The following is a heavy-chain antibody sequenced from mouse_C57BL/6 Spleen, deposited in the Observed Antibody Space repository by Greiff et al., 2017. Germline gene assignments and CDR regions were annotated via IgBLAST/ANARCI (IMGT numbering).Heavy chain of an antibody. V-gene: IGHV1-39*01. CDR1: GYSFTDYN. D-gene: IGHD1-1*01. CDR3: AREDYGTGNWFAY. J-gene: IGHJ3*01. CDR2: INPNYGTT. Sequence: VQLKESGPELVKPGASVKISCKASGYSFTDYNMNWVKQSNGKSLEWIGVINPNYGTTSYNQKFKGKATLTVDQSSSTAYMQRNSLTSEDSAVYYCAREDYGTGNWFAYWGQGTLVTVSA.